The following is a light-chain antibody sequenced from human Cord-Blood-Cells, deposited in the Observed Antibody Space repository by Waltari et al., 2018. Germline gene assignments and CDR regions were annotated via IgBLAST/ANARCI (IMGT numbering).Light chain of an antibody. Sequence: EIVLTQSPGTLSMSPGERATLSCRASQSVSSSYLAWYQQKPGQDPRLLNYVASSRATGIPDRFSGSGSGTDFTLTISRLEPEEFAVYYCQQYGSSPPLTFGGGTKVEIK. CDR1: QSVSSSY. J-gene: IGKJ4*01. V-gene: IGKV3-20*01. CDR3: QQYGSSPPLT. CDR2: VAS.